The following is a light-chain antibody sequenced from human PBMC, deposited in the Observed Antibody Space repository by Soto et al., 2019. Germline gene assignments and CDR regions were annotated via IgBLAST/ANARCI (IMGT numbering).Light chain of an antibody. Sequence: DIVMTQSPLSLSVTPGEPASISCRSSQSLLHSNGYNYLDWYLQKPGQSPQVLIYVGSNRASGVPDRFSGSGSGTDFTLKISRVEAEDVAVYYCQQYSNWPPITFGQGTRLEIK. J-gene: IGKJ5*01. CDR3: QQYSNWPPIT. V-gene: IGKV2-28*01. CDR2: VGS. CDR1: QSLLHSNGYNY.